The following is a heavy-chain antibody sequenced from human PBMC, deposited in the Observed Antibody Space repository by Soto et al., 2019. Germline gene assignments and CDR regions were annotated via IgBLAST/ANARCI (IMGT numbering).Heavy chain of an antibody. D-gene: IGHD6-13*01. J-gene: IGHJ5*02. Sequence: SVKVSCKASGGTFSSYAISWVRQAPGQGLEWMGGIIPIFGTANYAQKFQGRVTITADESTSTAYMELSSLRSEDTAVYYCARGAAGTNLNWFDPWGQGTLVNVSS. V-gene: IGHV1-69*13. CDR2: IIPIFGTA. CDR3: ARGAAGTNLNWFDP. CDR1: GGTFSSYA.